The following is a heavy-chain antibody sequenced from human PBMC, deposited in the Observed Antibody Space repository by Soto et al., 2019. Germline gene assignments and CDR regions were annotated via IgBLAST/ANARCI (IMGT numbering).Heavy chain of an antibody. J-gene: IGHJ4*02. CDR1: GDRCANPG. CDR2: IYPGDSDT. V-gene: IGHV5-51*01. Sequence: PVESLRISSKASGDRCANPGIGWVRQMPGKGLEWMGIIYPGDSDTRYSPSFQGQVTISADKSISTAYLQWSSLKASDSTMYYCARSKSSGSYYDYWGQGTLVTVSS. CDR3: ARSKSSGSYYDY. D-gene: IGHD1-26*01.